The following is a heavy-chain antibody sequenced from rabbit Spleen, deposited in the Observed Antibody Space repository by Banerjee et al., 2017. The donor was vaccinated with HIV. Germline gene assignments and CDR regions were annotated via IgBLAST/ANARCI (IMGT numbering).Heavy chain of an antibody. Sequence: QEQLEESGGGLVQPGGSLKLSCKASGFDFSRTGVSWVRQALGKGLEWIGYIYPVSGITNYANWVKGRFTISSDNAQNTVDLQMNSLTPADTATYFCARNANGGWDLWGQGTLVTVS. D-gene: IGHD4-1*01. J-gene: IGHJ4*01. CDR3: ARNANGGWDL. CDR2: IYPVSGIT. V-gene: IGHV1S47*01. CDR1: GFDFSRTG.